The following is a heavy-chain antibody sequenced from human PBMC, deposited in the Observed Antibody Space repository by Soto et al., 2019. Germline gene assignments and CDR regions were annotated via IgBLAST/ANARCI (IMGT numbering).Heavy chain of an antibody. Sequence: GGSLRLSCAASGFTFSSYAMSWVRQAPGKGLEWVSAISGSGGSTYYADSVKGRFTISRDNSKNTLYLQMNSLRAEDTAVYYCAKGLYYDFCSGYGMDVWGQGTTVTVSS. CDR1: GFTFSSYA. V-gene: IGHV3-23*01. D-gene: IGHD3-3*01. J-gene: IGHJ6*02. CDR3: AKGLYYDFCSGYGMDV. CDR2: ISGSGGST.